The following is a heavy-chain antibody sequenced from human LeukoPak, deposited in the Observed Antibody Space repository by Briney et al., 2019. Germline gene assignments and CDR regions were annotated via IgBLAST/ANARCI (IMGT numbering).Heavy chain of an antibody. CDR1: GYTFTSYE. Sequence: ASVKVSCKASGYTFTSYEINWVRQATGQGLEWMGWMNPNSGNTGHAQKFQARVTITRNTSISTAYMELSSLRSEDTAVYYCARGLNMVRAASVGYWGQGTLVTVSS. CDR2: MNPNSGNT. J-gene: IGHJ4*02. CDR3: ARGLNMVRAASVGY. D-gene: IGHD3-10*01. V-gene: IGHV1-8*03.